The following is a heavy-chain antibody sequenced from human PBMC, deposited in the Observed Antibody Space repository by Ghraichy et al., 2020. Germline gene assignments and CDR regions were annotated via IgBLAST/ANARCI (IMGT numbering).Heavy chain of an antibody. D-gene: IGHD3-22*01. V-gene: IGHV3-23*01. CDR2: ISYSGGST. Sequence: LSLTCAASGFNFSRYAMSWVRQAPGKGLEWVSSISYSGGSTYYADSVKGRFTISRDNSKNTLNLQMNSLRAVDTAVYYCAKGATMIVVVTPNWFDSWGQGTLVTVSS. CDR3: AKGATMIVVVTPNWFDS. CDR1: GFNFSRYA. J-gene: IGHJ5*01.